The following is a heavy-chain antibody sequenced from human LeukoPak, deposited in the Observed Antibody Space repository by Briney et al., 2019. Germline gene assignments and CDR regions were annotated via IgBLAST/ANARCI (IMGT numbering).Heavy chain of an antibody. CDR3: ASDYGDYRFDY. V-gene: IGHV4-30-4*01. J-gene: IGHJ4*02. CDR1: GGSISSGDYF. CDR2: IYYSGST. D-gene: IGHD4-17*01. Sequence: PSETLSLTCTVSGGSISSGDYFWSWIRQHPGKGLEWIGYIYYSGSTYYNPSLKSRVAISVDTSKNQFSLKLSSVTAADTAVYYCASDYGDYRFDYWGQGTLVTVSS.